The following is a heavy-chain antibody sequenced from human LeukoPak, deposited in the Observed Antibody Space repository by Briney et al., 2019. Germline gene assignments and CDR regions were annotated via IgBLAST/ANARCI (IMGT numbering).Heavy chain of an antibody. J-gene: IGHJ4*02. D-gene: IGHD4-17*01. CDR3: ATLYGAQGDYFDY. Sequence: ASVKVSCKASGGTFRSYAFSWVRQAPGQGLEWLGGIIPIFGTANYAQKFQGRVTITTDESTSTAYMELSSLRSEDTAVYYCATLYGAQGDYFDYWGQGTLVTVSS. CDR1: GGTFRSYA. CDR2: IIPIFGTA. V-gene: IGHV1-69*05.